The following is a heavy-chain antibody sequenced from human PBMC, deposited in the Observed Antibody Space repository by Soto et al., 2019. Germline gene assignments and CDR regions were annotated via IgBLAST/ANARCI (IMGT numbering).Heavy chain of an antibody. Sequence: SVKVSCKASGGTFSSYAISWVRQAPGQGLEWMGGIIPIFGTANYAQKFQGRVTITADESTSTAYMELSSLRSEDTAVYYCARDRGSGYDYYYYGMDVWGQGTTVTLSS. D-gene: IGHD5-12*01. CDR3: ARDRGSGYDYYYYGMDV. CDR2: IIPIFGTA. CDR1: GGTFSSYA. V-gene: IGHV1-69*13. J-gene: IGHJ6*02.